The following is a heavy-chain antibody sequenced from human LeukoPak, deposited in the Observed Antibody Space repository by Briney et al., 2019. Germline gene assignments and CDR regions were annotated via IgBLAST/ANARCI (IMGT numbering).Heavy chain of an antibody. CDR1: VYTFTGYY. CDR2: INSDSGFT. D-gene: IGHD1-14*01. J-gene: IGHJ4*02. V-gene: IGHV1-2*02. Sequence: GASVKVSCKASVYTFTGYYMNWVRQAPGQGLEWMGWINSDSGFTKYAQKFQGRVTMTRDTSITTVYMELSGLTFDDSAIYYCAPGTQPHRPYLLDYWGQGTLVTVSS. CDR3: APGTQPHRPYLLDY.